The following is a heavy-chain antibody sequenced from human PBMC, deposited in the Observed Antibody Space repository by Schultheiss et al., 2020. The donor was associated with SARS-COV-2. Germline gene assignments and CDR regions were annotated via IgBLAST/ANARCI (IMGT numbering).Heavy chain of an antibody. CDR2: ISYDGSNK. V-gene: IGHV3-30*18. Sequence: GGSLRLSCAASGFTFSSYGMHWVRQAPGKGLEWVAVISYDGSNKYNADSVKGRFTISRDNSKNTLYLQMNSLRAKDTAVYYCAKDLYYDFWSGYFPYYYYYGMDVWGQGTTVTVSS. D-gene: IGHD3-3*01. CDR1: GFTFSSYG. J-gene: IGHJ6*02. CDR3: AKDLYYDFWSGYFPYYYYYGMDV.